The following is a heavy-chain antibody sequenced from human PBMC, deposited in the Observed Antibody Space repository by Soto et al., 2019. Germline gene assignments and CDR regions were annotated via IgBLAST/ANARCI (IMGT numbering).Heavy chain of an antibody. CDR3: ARLGAYYPAMDS. CDR2: IYYAGTT. CDR1: NGSISPNY. D-gene: IGHD3-22*01. Sequence: SETLSLTCTVSNGSISPNYWSWIRQPPGKGLEWIGYIYYAGTTTYNPSLQSRVSISVDTSKNEVSLKLTSVTAADTAVYFCARLGAYYPAMDSWGQGTLVTVSS. J-gene: IGHJ1*01. V-gene: IGHV4-59*08.